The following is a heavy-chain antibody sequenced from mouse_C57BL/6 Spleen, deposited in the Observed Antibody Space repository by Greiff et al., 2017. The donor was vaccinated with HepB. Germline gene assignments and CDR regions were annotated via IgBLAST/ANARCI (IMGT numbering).Heavy chain of an antibody. CDR3: ARQLRLRAAMDY. J-gene: IGHJ4*01. CDR2: ISGGGGNT. D-gene: IGHD3-2*02. CDR1: GFTFSSYT. V-gene: IGHV5-9*01. Sequence: DVMLVESGGGLVKPGGSLKLSCAASGFTFSSYTMSWVRQTPEKRLEWVATISGGGGNTYYPDSVKGRFTISRDNAKNTLYLQMSSLRSEDTALYYCARQLRLRAAMDYWGQGTSVTVSS.